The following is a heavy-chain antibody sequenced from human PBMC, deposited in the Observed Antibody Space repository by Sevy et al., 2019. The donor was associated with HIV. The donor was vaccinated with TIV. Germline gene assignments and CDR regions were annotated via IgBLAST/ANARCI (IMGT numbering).Heavy chain of an antibody. CDR3: SRESGSDWYLDY. J-gene: IGHJ4*02. D-gene: IGHD6-19*01. CDR1: VITFSNYG. CDR2: IFSDGSTT. V-gene: IGHV3-33*01. Sequence: GGSLRLSCAVSVITFSNYGMHWVRQAPGKGLEWVAVIFSDGSTTYYADSVKGRFTISRDNSKNTLYLQMHSLRVEDTGVYYCSRESGSDWYLDYWGQGTLVTVSS.